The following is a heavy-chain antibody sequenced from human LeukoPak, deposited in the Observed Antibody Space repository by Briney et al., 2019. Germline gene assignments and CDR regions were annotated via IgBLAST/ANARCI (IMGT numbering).Heavy chain of an antibody. D-gene: IGHD2-2*01. J-gene: IGHJ1*01. Sequence: AASVKVSCKASGGTFSSYAISWVRQAPGQGRDWMGGIIPIFGTANYAQKFQGRVTITADESTSTAYMELSSLRSEDTAVYYCARVIQLPNEYFQHWGQSTLVTVSS. CDR3: ARVIQLPNEYFQH. CDR2: IIPIFGTA. V-gene: IGHV1-69*13. CDR1: GGTFSSYA.